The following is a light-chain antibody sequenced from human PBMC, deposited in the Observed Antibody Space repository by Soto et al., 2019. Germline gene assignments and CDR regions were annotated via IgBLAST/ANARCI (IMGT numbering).Light chain of an antibody. V-gene: IGLV1-44*01. CDR1: RSNIGSNS. CDR2: SNN. Sequence: QSVLTQPPSASGTPGQRGTISCSGSRSNIGSNSINWYQQLPGTAPKVLIYSNNQRPSGVPDRFSGSKSGTAASLAISGLQSDDEAEYHCAAWDDILNHGVFGGGTKHTVL. J-gene: IGLJ3*02. CDR3: AAWDDILNHGV.